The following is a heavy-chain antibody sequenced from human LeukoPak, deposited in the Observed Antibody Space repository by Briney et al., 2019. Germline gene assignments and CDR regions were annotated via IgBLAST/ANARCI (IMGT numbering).Heavy chain of an antibody. CDR1: GFTFSSYS. CDR2: ISSSSSYI. Sequence: GGSLRLSCAASGFTFSSYSMNWVRQAPGKGLEWVSSISSSSSYIYYADSVKGRFTISRDNAKNSLYLQMNSLRAEDTAVYYCARQDLTPNDAFDIWGQGTMVTVSS. CDR3: ARQDLTPNDAFDI. D-gene: IGHD2-15*01. V-gene: IGHV3-21*01. J-gene: IGHJ3*02.